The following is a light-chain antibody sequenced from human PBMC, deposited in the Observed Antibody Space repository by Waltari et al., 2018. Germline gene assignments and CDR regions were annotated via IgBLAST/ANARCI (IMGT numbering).Light chain of an antibody. V-gene: IGKV1-39*01. J-gene: IGKJ2*01. CDR1: QTINSQ. CDR2: VAT. Sequence: IQMTQSPSSLSASIGDRVTITCRASQTINSQLNWYQVRPGKAPNLLVYVATNLQGGVPSRFSGSRSGTEFSLTIHSLQPEDSATYYCQQSYRIPYTFGQGTKREI. CDR3: QQSYRIPYT.